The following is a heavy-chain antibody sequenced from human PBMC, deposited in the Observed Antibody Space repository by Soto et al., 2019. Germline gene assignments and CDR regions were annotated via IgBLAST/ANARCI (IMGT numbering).Heavy chain of an antibody. J-gene: IGHJ4*02. D-gene: IGHD3-3*01. CDR3: ARDQRFL. CDR2: TRNKANSYTT. Sequence: EVQLVESGGGLVQPGGSLRLSCAASGFTFSDHYMDWVRQAPGKGLEWVGRTRNKANSYTTEYAASVKGRFTISRDDSKSSLYLQMNSLKTEDTAVYYCARDQRFLGGQGTLVTVSS. V-gene: IGHV3-72*01. CDR1: GFTFSDHY.